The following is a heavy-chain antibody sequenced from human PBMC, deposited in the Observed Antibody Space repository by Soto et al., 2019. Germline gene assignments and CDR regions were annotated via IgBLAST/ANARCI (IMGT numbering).Heavy chain of an antibody. CDR2: PTAYNGNT. D-gene: IGHD3-3*01. V-gene: IGHV1-18*01. CDR3: ARDEPYYDFWSGYYPHHYYYYGMDV. Sequence: GSVKVYFKASGYTFTSYGVSWVRQAPGQGLEWIASPTAYNGNTNYAQKLQGRVTMTTDTSTSTAYMELRSLRSDDTAVYYCARDEPYYDFWSGYYPHHYYYYGMDVWGQGTPVTVSS. J-gene: IGHJ6*01. CDR1: GYTFTSYG.